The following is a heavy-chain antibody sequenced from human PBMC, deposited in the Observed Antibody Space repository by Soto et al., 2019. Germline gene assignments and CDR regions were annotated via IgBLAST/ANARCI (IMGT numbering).Heavy chain of an antibody. CDR3: ARAVGDPLYYLEY. CDR2: TDYSGKT. J-gene: IGHJ4*02. Sequence: TSETLSPTCTVSCDSISSYYWICIRQSPGKGLGWIVYTDYSGKTNYNPSLKSRVTISGDTSKNQLSLRLSSVTYADTAVYYCARAVGDPLYYLEYWGKGTMVTVSS. D-gene: IGHD6-19*01. CDR1: CDSISSYY. V-gene: IGHV4-59*08.